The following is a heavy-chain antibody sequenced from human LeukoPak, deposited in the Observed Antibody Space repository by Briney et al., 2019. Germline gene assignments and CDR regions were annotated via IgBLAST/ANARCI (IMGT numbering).Heavy chain of an antibody. V-gene: IGHV1-69*01. CDR2: IIPIFGTA. Sequence: SVKVSCTASGGTFSSYAISWVRQAPGPGLESMGGIIPIFGTANYAQKFQGRVTITAGESTSTAYMELSSLRSEDTAVYYCARDRGIAAAGKDFDYWGQGTLVTVSS. CDR1: GGTFSSYA. J-gene: IGHJ4*02. CDR3: ARDRGIAAAGKDFDY. D-gene: IGHD6-13*01.